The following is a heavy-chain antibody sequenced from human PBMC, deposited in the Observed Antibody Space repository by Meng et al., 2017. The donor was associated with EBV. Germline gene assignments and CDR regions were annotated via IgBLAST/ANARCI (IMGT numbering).Heavy chain of an antibody. Sequence: QLALQESGPALVQPTQSLPLTCTVCCFSLSTSGLWLGWLRQPPGNALELLALIYCDDDKRYSPTRKSILTITNDTSKHLLLLTMTNTDPAAASTYYCAHIIAARSFDYWGQGTLVTVSS. CDR1: CFSLSTSGLW. CDR2: IYCDDDK. J-gene: IGHJ4*02. V-gene: IGHV2-5*02. CDR3: AHIIAARSFDY. D-gene: IGHD6-6*01.